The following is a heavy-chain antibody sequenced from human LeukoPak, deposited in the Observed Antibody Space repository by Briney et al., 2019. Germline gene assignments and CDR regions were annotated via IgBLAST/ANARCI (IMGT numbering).Heavy chain of an antibody. CDR1: GGTFSSYA. V-gene: IGHV1-69*04. Sequence: GASVKVSCKASGGTFSSYAISWVRQAPGQGLEWMGRIIPILGIANYAQKFQGRVTITADKSTSTAYMELSSLRSEDTAVYYCAFGTLNYYFDYWGQGTLVTVSS. CDR2: IIPILGIA. CDR3: AFGTLNYYFDY. D-gene: IGHD3-16*01. J-gene: IGHJ4*02.